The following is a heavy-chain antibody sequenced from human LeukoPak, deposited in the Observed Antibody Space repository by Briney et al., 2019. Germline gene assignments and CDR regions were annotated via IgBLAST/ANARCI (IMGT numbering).Heavy chain of an antibody. Sequence: ASVKVSCKASGYSFTVYYMHWVRQAPGQGLEWMGWINPNSGGTNYAEKFQGRVTMTRDTSISTAYMELSRLTSDDTAVYYCASPRPGMTTVTGFDYWGQGTLVTVSS. D-gene: IGHD4-17*01. CDR3: ASPRPGMTTVTGFDY. J-gene: IGHJ4*02. CDR2: INPNSGGT. V-gene: IGHV1-2*02. CDR1: GYSFTVYY.